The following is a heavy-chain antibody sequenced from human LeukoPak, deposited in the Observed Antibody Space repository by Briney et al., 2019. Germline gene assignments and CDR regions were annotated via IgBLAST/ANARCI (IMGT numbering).Heavy chain of an antibody. D-gene: IGHD6-13*01. J-gene: IGHJ4*02. CDR1: GGSISSGDYY. CDR3: ARRAIAAAGRVFYYFDY. CDR2: TYYSGST. V-gene: IGHV4-30-4*08. Sequence: SETLSLTCTVSGGSISSGDYYWSWIRQPPGKGLEWIGYTYYSGSTSYNPSLKSRVTISVDTSKNQFSLKLSSVTAADTAVYYCARRAIAAAGRVFYYFDYWGQGTLVTVSS.